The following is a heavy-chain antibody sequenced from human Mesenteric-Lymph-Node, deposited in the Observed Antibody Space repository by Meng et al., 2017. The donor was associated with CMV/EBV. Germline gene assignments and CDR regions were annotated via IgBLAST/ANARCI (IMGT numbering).Heavy chain of an antibody. CDR2: INHSGST. CDR1: GGSFSGYY. D-gene: IGHD4-23*01. CDR3: ARHQRWLKSEGGFNY. J-gene: IGHJ4*02. Sequence: QGQLTQWGPGLLKPSETLSLTCAVYGGSFSGYYWSWIRQPPGKGLEWIGEINHSGSTNYNPSLKSRVTISVDTSKNQFSLKLSSVTAADTAVYYCARHQRWLKSEGGFNYWGQGTLVTVFS. V-gene: IGHV4-34*01.